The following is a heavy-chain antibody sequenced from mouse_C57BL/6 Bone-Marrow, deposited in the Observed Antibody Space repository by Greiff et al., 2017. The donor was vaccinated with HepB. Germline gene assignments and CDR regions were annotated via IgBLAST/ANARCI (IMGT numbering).Heavy chain of an antibody. D-gene: IGHD1-1*01. V-gene: IGHV1-26*01. CDR3: ATTTVVSAMDY. CDR2: INPNNGGT. J-gene: IGHJ4*01. CDR1: GYTFTDYY. Sequence: EVQLQQSGPELVKPGASVKISCKASGYTFTDYYMNWVKQSHGKSLEWIGDINPNNGGTSYNQKFKGKATLTVDKSSSTAYMELRSLTSEDSAVYYCATTTVVSAMDYWGQGTSVTVSS.